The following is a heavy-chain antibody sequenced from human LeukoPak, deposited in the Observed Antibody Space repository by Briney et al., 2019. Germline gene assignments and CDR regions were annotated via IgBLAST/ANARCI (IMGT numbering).Heavy chain of an antibody. D-gene: IGHD1-26*01. CDR2: INQDGSEK. J-gene: IGHJ4*02. V-gene: IGHV3-7*01. CDR1: GFSFSNYW. CDR3: ARDKIVGATNFDY. Sequence: PGGSLRLSCAASGFSFSNYWMSWVRQVPGKGVEWVANINQDGSEKYCVDSLKGRFTISRDNAKNTLYLQMNSLRAEDTAIDYYARDKIVGATNFDYWGQGTLVTVSS.